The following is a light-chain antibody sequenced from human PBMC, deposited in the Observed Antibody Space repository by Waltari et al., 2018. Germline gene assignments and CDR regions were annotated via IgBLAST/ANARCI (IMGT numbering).Light chain of an antibody. CDR1: SPNIGITY. Sequence: QSVLIQPPSASGTPGQRVTLPCSGRSPNIGITYVNWYQQLPGTAPKLLIYKSNERPSGVPDRLSGSKSGTSASLAISGLRSEDEADYYCSAWDDSLSALVFGTGTKVTVL. V-gene: IGLV1-47*01. CDR2: KSN. CDR3: SAWDDSLSALV. J-gene: IGLJ1*01.